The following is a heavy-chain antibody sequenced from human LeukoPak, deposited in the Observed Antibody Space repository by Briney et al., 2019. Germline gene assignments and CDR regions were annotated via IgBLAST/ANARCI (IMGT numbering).Heavy chain of an antibody. CDR3: VRDQGYVDTDMA. CDR1: GGSISDYY. V-gene: IGHV4-4*07. D-gene: IGHD5-18*01. J-gene: IGHJ5*02. CDR2: LYTSGST. Sequence: SSETLSLTCSVSGGSISDYYWSWVRQPAGKGLEWIGRLYTSGSTNYSPSLKSRATMSVDTSKNQLSLELTSVTAADTAVYYRVRDQGYVDTDMAWGQGTLVTVSS.